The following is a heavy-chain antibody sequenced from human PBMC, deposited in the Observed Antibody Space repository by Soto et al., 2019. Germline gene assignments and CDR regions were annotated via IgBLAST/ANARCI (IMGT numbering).Heavy chain of an antibody. CDR3: AKYSGYARGGMDV. D-gene: IGHD5-12*01. J-gene: IGHJ6*02. Sequence: QVQLVQSGAEVKKPGSSVKVSCKASGGTFSSYAISWVRQAPGQGLEWMGGIIPIFGTANYAQKFQGRVTITAGDSASTDYMALSSLSSEDTAVDYCAKYSGYARGGMDVWGQGTTVTVSS. CDR2: IIPIFGTA. CDR1: GGTFSSYA. V-gene: IGHV1-69*12.